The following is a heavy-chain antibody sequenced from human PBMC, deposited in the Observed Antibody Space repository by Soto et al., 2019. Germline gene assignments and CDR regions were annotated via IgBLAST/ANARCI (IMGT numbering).Heavy chain of an antibody. J-gene: IGHJ6*02. Sequence: SQTLSLTCAISGDSVSSNSAAWNWIRQSPSRGLEWLGRTYYRSKWYNDYAVSVKSRITINPDTSKTQFSLQLNSVTPEDTAVYYCARDGDYGDPIHFYGMDVWGQGTTVTVSS. CDR1: GDSVSSNSAA. CDR3: ARDGDYGDPIHFYGMDV. D-gene: IGHD4-17*01. CDR2: TYYRSKWYN. V-gene: IGHV6-1*01.